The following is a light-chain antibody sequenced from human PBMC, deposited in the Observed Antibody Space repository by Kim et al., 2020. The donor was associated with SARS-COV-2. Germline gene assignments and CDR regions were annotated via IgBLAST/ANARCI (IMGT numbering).Light chain of an antibody. CDR3: QAWVGSTAV. CDR2: QDS. V-gene: IGLV3-1*01. Sequence: SVSPGQTASITCSGDNLGNKYVCWYQQRPGQSPVLVIYQDSRRPSGIPERFSGSNSGNTATLTISGTQAMDEADYYCQAWVGSTAVFGGGTQLTVL. CDR1: NLGNKY. J-gene: IGLJ3*02.